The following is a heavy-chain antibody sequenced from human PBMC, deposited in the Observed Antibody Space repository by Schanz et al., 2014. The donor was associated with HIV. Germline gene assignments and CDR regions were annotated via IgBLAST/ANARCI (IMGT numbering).Heavy chain of an antibody. J-gene: IGHJ5*02. CDR2: ISHSGSS. CDR1: GGSISSGDYY. CDR3: ARASLGAAHP. V-gene: IGHV4-30-4*01. D-gene: IGHD2-15*01. Sequence: QVQLEESGPGLVKPSQTLSLTCTVSGGSISSGDYYWSWIRQHPVKGLEWIGYISHSGSSFYNPSLESRVTLSIDTSKNHFSLNLTSVTAADTAIYYCARASLGAAHPWGQGTLVTVSS.